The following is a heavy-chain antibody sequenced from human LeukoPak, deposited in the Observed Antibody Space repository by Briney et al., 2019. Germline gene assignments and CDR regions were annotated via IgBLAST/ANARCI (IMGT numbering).Heavy chain of an antibody. J-gene: IGHJ1*01. V-gene: IGHV4-34*01. Sequence: PSDTLSLTCAVSTGSFLGYYWIWIRQPPGKGLEWIGEIIHSGKTNFNPSLKSRVTISVDTSKKHFSLNLNSVTAADTAVYYCARGSYFQYWDQGTPVIVSS. CDR1: TGSFLGYY. CDR3: ARGSYFQY. CDR2: IIHSGKT. D-gene: IGHD3-16*01.